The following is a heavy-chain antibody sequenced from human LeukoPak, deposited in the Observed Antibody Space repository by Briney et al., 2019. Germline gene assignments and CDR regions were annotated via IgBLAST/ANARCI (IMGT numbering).Heavy chain of an antibody. D-gene: IGHD5-24*01. CDR2: ITSSSSYI. J-gene: IGHJ4*02. CDR1: GFTFSSYT. Sequence: PGGSLRLSCAASGFTFSSYTMNWVRQAPGEGLEWVSSITSSSSYIYYADSLKGRFTISRDNAKNSLYLQMNNLRAKDTAVYYCARGPDGFFDYWGQGTLVTVSS. CDR3: ARGPDGFFDY. V-gene: IGHV3-21*01.